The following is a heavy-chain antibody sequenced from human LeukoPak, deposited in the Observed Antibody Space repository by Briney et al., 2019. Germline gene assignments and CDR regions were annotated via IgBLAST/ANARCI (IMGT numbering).Heavy chain of an antibody. CDR3: ARERSTVGIFGRLVRAFDI. Sequence: SETLSLTCTVSGYSISSGYYWGWIRQPPGKGLEWIGSIYHSGSTYYNPSLKSRVTISVDTSKNQFSLKLSSVTAADTAVYYCARERSTVGIFGRLVRAFDIWGQGTMVTVSS. V-gene: IGHV4-38-2*02. CDR1: GYSISSGYY. J-gene: IGHJ3*02. D-gene: IGHD2/OR15-2a*01. CDR2: IYHSGST.